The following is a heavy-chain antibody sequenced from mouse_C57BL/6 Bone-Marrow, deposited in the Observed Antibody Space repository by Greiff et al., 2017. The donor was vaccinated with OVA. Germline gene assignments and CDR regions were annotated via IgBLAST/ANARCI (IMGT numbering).Heavy chain of an antibody. Sequence: QVQLQQSGAELARPGASVKLSCKASGYTFTSYGISWVKQRTGQGLEWIGEIYPRSGNTYYNEKFKGKATLTADKSSSTAYMELRSLTSEDFAVYFCARNYSNGFAYWGQGTLVTVSA. CDR1: GYTFTSYG. J-gene: IGHJ3*01. V-gene: IGHV1-81*01. CDR3: ARNYSNGFAY. CDR2: IYPRSGNT. D-gene: IGHD2-5*01.